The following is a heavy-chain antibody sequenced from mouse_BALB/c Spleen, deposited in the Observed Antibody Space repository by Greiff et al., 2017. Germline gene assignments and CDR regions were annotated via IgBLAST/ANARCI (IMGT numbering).Heavy chain of an antibody. CDR3: ARDYRYDGIAY. J-gene: IGHJ3*01. CDR2: ISSGSSTI. Sequence: EVQGVESGGGLVQPGGSRKLSCAASGFTFSSFGMHWVRQAPEKGLEWVAYISSGSSTIYYADTVKGRFTISRDNPKNTLFPQMTSLRSEDTAMYYCARDYRYDGIAYWGQGTLVTVSA. CDR1: GFTFSSFG. V-gene: IGHV5-17*02. D-gene: IGHD2-14*01.